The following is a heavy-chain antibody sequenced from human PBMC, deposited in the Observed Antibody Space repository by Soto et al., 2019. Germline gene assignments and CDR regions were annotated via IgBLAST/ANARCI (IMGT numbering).Heavy chain of an antibody. CDR2: INAGNGNT. Sequence: ASVKVSCKASGYTFTSYAMHWVRQAPGQRLEWMGWINAGNGNTKYSQKFQGRVTITRDTSASTAYMELSSLRSEDTAVYYCARAPGWLRFGAESPDYWGQGTLVTVSS. J-gene: IGHJ4*02. D-gene: IGHD5-12*01. CDR3: ARAPGWLRFGAESPDY. CDR1: GYTFTSYA. V-gene: IGHV1-3*01.